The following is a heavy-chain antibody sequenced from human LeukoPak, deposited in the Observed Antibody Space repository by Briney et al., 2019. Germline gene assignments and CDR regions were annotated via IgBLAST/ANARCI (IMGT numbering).Heavy chain of an antibody. D-gene: IGHD3-10*01. V-gene: IGHV4-61*02. Sequence: PSQTLSLTCTVSGGSISSGSYYWGWIRQPAGKGLEWIGRIYTSGSTNYNPSLKSRVTISVDTSKNQFSLKLSFVTAADTAVYYCARVHPSYDNHVLLWFGELSGLGGGVGMDVWGKGTTVTVSS. CDR1: GGSISSGSYY. J-gene: IGHJ6*04. CDR2: IYTSGST. CDR3: ARVHPSYDNHVLLWFGELSGLGGGVGMDV.